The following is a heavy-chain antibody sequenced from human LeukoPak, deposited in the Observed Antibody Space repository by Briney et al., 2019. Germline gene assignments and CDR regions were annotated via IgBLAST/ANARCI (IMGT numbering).Heavy chain of an antibody. J-gene: IGHJ4*02. D-gene: IGHD3-10*01. CDR3: ASSYGSGSYSPMDY. CDR2: IYTSGST. Sequence: SETLSLTCTVSGGSISSYYWSWIRQPAGKGLEWIGRIYTSGSTNYNPSLKSRVTISVDTSKNQFSLKLSSVTAADTAVYYCASSYGSGSYSPMDYWGQGTLVTVSS. V-gene: IGHV4-4*07. CDR1: GGSISSYY.